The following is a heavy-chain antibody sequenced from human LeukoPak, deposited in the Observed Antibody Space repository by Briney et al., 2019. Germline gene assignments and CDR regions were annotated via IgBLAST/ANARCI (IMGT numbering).Heavy chain of an antibody. J-gene: IGHJ4*02. CDR3: ARVRGSGGAYYFDY. CDR2: INPNSGGT. D-gene: IGHD2-15*01. Sequence: ASVKVSCKASGYTFTGYYMHWVRQAPGQGLEWMGWINPNSGGTNYAQKFQGRVTMTRDTSISTAYMELSRLRSDDTAVYYCARVRGSGGAYYFDYWGQGTLATVSS. CDR1: GYTFTGYY. V-gene: IGHV1-2*02.